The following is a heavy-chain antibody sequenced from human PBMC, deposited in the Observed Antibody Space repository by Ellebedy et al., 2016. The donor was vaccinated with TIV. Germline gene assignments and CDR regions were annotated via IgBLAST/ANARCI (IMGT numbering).Heavy chain of an antibody. V-gene: IGHV1-2*04. CDR1: GYTFTSYG. CDR3: ARDRDGPGWYFDY. J-gene: IGHJ4*02. D-gene: IGHD2-15*01. CDR2: INPNSGGT. Sequence: AASVKVSCKASGYTFTSYGISWVRQAPGQGLEWMGWINPNSGGTNYAQKFQGWVTMTRDTSISTAYMELSRLRSDDTAVYYCARDRDGPGWYFDYWGQGTLVTVSS.